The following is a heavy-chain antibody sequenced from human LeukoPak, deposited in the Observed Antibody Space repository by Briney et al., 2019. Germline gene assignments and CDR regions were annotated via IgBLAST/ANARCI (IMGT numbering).Heavy chain of an antibody. CDR3: ARDPTGVYHQNWFDP. Sequence: RSSETLSLTCTVAGYSITTGYYGGWNRQPPGKWLELIGRIYHSGSTYYSQSVKSRVNISVDTSKNQFSLKLSSVTAADTAVYYCARDPTGVYHQNWFDPWGQGTLVTVSS. D-gene: IGHD7-27*01. CDR2: IYHSGST. V-gene: IGHV4-38-2*02. CDR1: GYSITTGYY. J-gene: IGHJ5*02.